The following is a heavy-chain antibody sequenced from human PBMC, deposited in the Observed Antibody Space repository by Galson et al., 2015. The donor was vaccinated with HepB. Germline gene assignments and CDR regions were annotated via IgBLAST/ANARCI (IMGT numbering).Heavy chain of an antibody. D-gene: IGHD2-2*02. Sequence: SCKASGGTFSSYAINWVRQAPGQGLEWMGGIIPIFGTANYAQKFQGRVTITADESTSTAYMELSSLRSEDTAVYYCASQMYQLLYAGGYYFDYWGQGTLVTVSS. J-gene: IGHJ4*02. V-gene: IGHV1-69*01. CDR3: ASQMYQLLYAGGYYFDY. CDR1: GGTFSSYA. CDR2: IIPIFGTA.